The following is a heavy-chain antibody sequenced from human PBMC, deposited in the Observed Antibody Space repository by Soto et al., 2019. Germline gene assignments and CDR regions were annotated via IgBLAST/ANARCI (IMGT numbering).Heavy chain of an antibody. CDR3: AREGITMIVVASHWGAFDI. J-gene: IGHJ3*02. D-gene: IGHD3-22*01. V-gene: IGHV3-72*01. CDR2: TRNKANSYTK. Sequence: SLRLSCAASGLTFSDHYMDWVRQAPLEGLEWVGRTRNKANSYTKAYDASVKGRFTISRDDSKNSLYLQMNSLKTEDKAVYYCAREGITMIVVASHWGAFDIWGQGTMVTVSS. CDR1: GLTFSDHY.